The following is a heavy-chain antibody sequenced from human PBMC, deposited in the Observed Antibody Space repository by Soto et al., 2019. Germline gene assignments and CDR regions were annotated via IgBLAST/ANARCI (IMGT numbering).Heavy chain of an antibody. D-gene: IGHD6-6*01. J-gene: IGHJ6*02. CDR1: GGSISSGGYY. CDR2: IYYSGST. CDR3: ARGRGSSRYYGMDV. Sequence: PSETLSLTCTVSGGSISSGGYYWSWIRQHPGKGLEWIGYIYYSGSTCYNPSLKSRVTISVDTSKNQFSLKLSSVTAADTAVYYCARGRGSSRYYGMDVWGQGTTVTVSS. V-gene: IGHV4-31*03.